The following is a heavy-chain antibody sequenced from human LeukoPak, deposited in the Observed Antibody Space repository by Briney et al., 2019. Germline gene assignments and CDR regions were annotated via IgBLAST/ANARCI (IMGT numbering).Heavy chain of an antibody. Sequence: GGSLRLSCVASGFTFRSYAMAWVRQAPGKGLEQGLEWVASVIAGGDTFYADSVKGRFTISRDNSRNTLYLQMNRLRAEDTDTYYCASGSTPGSGYYFDSWGPGTLVTVSS. CDR2: VIAGGDT. CDR3: ASGSTPGSGYYFDS. J-gene: IGHJ4*01. V-gene: IGHV3-23*01. CDR1: GFTFRSYA. D-gene: IGHD3-22*01.